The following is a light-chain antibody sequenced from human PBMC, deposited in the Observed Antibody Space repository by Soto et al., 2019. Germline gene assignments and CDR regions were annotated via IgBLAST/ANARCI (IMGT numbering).Light chain of an antibody. CDR2: DDD. CDR1: NIGNKS. V-gene: IGLV3-21*02. Sequence: SYDLTQPPSVSVAPGQTAMITCGGNNIGNKSVHWYHQRPGQAPVLVVYDDDDRPSGIPERFSGSNSGNTATLTISRVEAGDEADYYCQVWNSSSDPWVFGGGTKLTVL. CDR3: QVWNSSSDPWV. J-gene: IGLJ3*02.